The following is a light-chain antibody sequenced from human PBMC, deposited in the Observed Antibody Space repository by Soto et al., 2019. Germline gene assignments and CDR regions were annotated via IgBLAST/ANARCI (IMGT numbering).Light chain of an antibody. Sequence: DIQMTQSPSTLSASVGDRVTITCRASQSISSWLAWYQQKPGKAPNLLIYKASSLESGVPSRFSGSGSGTEFTLTISSLQPDDFATYYCQHYNSYSLTFVQGTKVEIK. CDR2: KAS. V-gene: IGKV1-5*03. CDR3: QHYNSYSLT. CDR1: QSISSW. J-gene: IGKJ1*01.